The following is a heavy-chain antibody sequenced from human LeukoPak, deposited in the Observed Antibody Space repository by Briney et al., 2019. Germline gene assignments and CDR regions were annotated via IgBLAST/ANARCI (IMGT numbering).Heavy chain of an antibody. Sequence: GGSLRLSCAASGFTFSRYGMHWVRQAPGKGLEWVAVISYDGKNKYYADSVKGRFTISRDNSKNTLYLQMNSLRAEDTAVYYCASHWAQQVVSDYWGQGTLVTVSS. J-gene: IGHJ4*02. V-gene: IGHV3-30*03. CDR1: GFTFSRYG. CDR3: ASHWAQQVVSDY. D-gene: IGHD6-13*01. CDR2: ISYDGKNK.